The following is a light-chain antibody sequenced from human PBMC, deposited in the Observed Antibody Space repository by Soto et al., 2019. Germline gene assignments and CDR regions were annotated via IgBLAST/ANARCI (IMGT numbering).Light chain of an antibody. CDR1: QGIDNF. Sequence: DIQVTQSPSSLSASVGDRVTIACRASQGIDNFLAWYHQKPGKVPSLRIYDASSLEPGVSSRFTGSRSGTGFTLTISSLQTKDVGTSFCQKYDSAPWAFGPGTKVDIK. J-gene: IGKJ1*01. CDR2: DAS. V-gene: IGKV1-27*01. CDR3: QKYDSAPWA.